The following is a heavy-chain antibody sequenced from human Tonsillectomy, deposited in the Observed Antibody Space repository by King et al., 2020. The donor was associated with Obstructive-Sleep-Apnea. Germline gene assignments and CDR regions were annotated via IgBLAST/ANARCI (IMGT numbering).Heavy chain of an antibody. J-gene: IGHJ4*02. V-gene: IGHV3-15*01. CDR3: TTSPVLEWLLYSDY. CDR2: IKSKNAGVTT. CDR1: GFPFINSW. Sequence: VQLVESGGGLVKPGGSLRLSCAVSGFPFINSWLNGVRQALGAGLEWVGRIKSKNAGVTTDYATHVKGRFTISSDVSKNTRYLQMNSLKTEDTAVYHCTTSPVLEWLLYSDYWGQGTLVTVSS. D-gene: IGHD3-3*01.